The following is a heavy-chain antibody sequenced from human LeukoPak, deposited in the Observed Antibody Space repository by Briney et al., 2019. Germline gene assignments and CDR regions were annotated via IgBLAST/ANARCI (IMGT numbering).Heavy chain of an antibody. J-gene: IGHJ4*02. CDR2: IKKDGSER. CDR1: GFIFNDYW. D-gene: IGHD4-17*01. CDR3: AKPQGIYGDVGGFDY. V-gene: IGHV3-7*01. Sequence: GGSLRLSCAASGFIFNDYWMGWVRQAPGKGLEWVAIIKKDGSERYYVDSAKGRFTISRDNTKNSLLLQLDSLRAEDSAVYYCAKPQGIYGDVGGFDYWGQGTLVTVSS.